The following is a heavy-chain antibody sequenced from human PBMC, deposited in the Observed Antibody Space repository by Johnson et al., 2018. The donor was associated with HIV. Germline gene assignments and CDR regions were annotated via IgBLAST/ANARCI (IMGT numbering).Heavy chain of an antibody. D-gene: IGHD5-24*01. J-gene: IGHJ3*02. Sequence: VQLVESGGGLVQPGGSLRLSCAASGFTFSSYAMSWVRQAPGKGLEWVSAISGSGGSTYYADSVKGRFTISSDNSKNPLYLQMNSLRAEDTAVYYGAKDMGPQRWLRLFAFDIWGQGTMVTVSS. V-gene: IGHV3-23*04. CDR1: GFTFSSYA. CDR2: ISGSGGST. CDR3: AKDMGPQRWLRLFAFDI.